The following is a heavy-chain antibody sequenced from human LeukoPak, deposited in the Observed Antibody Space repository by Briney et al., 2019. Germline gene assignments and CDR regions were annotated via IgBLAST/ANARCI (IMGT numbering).Heavy chain of an antibody. CDR2: IYTSGST. J-gene: IGHJ5*02. CDR3: AREPGSSGWEFNWFDP. D-gene: IGHD6-19*01. V-gene: IGHV4-61*02. Sequence: PSETLSLTCTVSGGSISSGSYYWSWIRQPAGKGLEWIGRIYTSGSTNYNPSLKSRVTISVDTSKNQFSLKLSSVTAADTAVYYCAREPGSSGWEFNWFDPWGQGTLVTVSS. CDR1: GGSISSGSYY.